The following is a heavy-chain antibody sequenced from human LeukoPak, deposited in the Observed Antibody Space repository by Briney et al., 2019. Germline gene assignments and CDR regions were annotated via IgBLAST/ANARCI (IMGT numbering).Heavy chain of an antibody. CDR2: MNPNSGNT. CDR1: GYTFTSYD. J-gene: IGHJ4*02. Sequence: ASVKVSCKASGYTFTSYDINWVRQATGQGLEWMGWMNPNSGNTGYAQKFQGRVTMTRNTSISTAYMELSSLRSEDTAVYYCARGLFVDGTYYLYYWGQGTLLPVSS. V-gene: IGHV1-8*01. D-gene: IGHD3-3*01. CDR3: ARGLFVDGTYYLYY.